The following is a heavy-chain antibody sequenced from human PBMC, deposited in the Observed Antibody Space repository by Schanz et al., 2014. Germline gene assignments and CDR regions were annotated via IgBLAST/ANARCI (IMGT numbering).Heavy chain of an antibody. CDR1: GYTFTTYP. CDR2: IDPNGGAT. CDR3: ARDPYGKNSGDFDY. J-gene: IGHJ4*02. Sequence: QVQLVQSGAEVKKPGASVKVSCKASGYTFTTYPMNWVRQAPGQGLEWVGWIDPNGGATNHAQMLQGRVTMTRDTSISTAYMELSGLTSDDTAVYFCARDPYGKNSGDFDYWGQGTLVTVSS. V-gene: IGHV1-2*02. D-gene: IGHD4-17*01.